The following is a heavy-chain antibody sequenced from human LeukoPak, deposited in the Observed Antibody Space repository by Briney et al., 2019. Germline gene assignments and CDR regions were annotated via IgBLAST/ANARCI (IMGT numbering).Heavy chain of an antibody. CDR3: ARELRYCSGGSCYEYSGDVDY. D-gene: IGHD2-15*01. V-gene: IGHV3-30*04. J-gene: IGHJ4*02. CDR2: ISYDGSNK. Sequence: GRSLRLSCAASGFTFSSYAMHWVRQAPGKGLEWVAVISYDGSNKYYADSVKGRFTISRDNSKNTLYLQMNSLRAEDTAAYYCARELRYCSGGSCYEYSGDVDYWGQGTLVTVSS. CDR1: GFTFSSYA.